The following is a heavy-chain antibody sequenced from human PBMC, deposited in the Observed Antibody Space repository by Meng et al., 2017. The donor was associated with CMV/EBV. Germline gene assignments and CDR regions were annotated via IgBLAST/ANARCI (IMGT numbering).Heavy chain of an antibody. Sequence: SETLSLTCAVYGGSFSGYYWSWIRQPPGKGLEWIGEINHSGSTNYNPSLKSQVTISVDTSKNQFSLKLSSVTAADTAVYYCAKLPAPMDVWGQGTTVTVSS. CDR3: AKLPAPMDV. V-gene: IGHV4-34*01. J-gene: IGHJ6*02. CDR1: GGSFSGYY. CDR2: INHSGST.